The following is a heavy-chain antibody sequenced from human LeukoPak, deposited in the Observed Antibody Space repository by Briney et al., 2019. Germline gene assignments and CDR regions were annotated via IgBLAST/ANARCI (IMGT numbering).Heavy chain of an antibody. CDR3: ARVPAAGTGPDS. CDR1: GASVISTSSY. D-gene: IGHD6-13*01. V-gene: IGHV4-61*01. CDR2: ISYSVHN. Sequence: SETLSLTCTVSGASVISTSSYWRWIRQPPGKGLEWFVYISYSVHNNYNPSLKSRLTLPVNTSKNQFSLILYSVTAADTAVYYCARVPAAGTGPDSWGQGTLVTVSS. J-gene: IGHJ4*02.